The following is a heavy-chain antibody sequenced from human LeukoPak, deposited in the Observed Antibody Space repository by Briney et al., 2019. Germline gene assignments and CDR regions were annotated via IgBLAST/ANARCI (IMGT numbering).Heavy chain of an antibody. V-gene: IGHV3-7*01. D-gene: IGHD3-9*01. Sequence: PGGSLRLSRAASGFTFTSYWMSWVRQAPGKGLEWVATIRPDGSETHYVDSVKGRFTISRDNVKNTPYLQVDSLRAEETAVHFLARGCGRTIFPYYG. CDR3: ARGCGRTIFPYYG. CDR1: GFTFTSYW. J-gene: IGHJ6*01. CDR2: IRPDGSET.